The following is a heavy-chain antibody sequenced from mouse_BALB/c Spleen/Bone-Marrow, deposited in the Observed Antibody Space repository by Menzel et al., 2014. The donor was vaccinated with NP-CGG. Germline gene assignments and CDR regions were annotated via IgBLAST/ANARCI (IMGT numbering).Heavy chain of an antibody. D-gene: IGHD2-4*01. CDR1: GFSLTSYG. V-gene: IGHV2-2*02. CDR2: IWSDGST. CDR3: GRNYDYDFDY. Sequence: VQLQQSGPGLVQPSQSLSITCTVSGFSLTSYGVHWVRQSPGKGLEWLGVIWSDGSTDYNADFISRLSIRKDNSNSQVFLKRNSLQANDTAIYYCGRNYDYDFDYGGQGTPLTGSS. J-gene: IGHJ2*01.